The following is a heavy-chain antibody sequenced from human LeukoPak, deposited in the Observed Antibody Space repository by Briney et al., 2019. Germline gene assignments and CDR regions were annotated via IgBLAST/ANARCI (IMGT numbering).Heavy chain of an antibody. CDR1: GFSLSPSGMC. V-gene: IGHV2-70*11. CDR3: ARCGRSLSLDY. D-gene: IGHD1-26*01. J-gene: IGHJ4*02. CDR2: IDWDEDK. Sequence: SGPALVKPTQTLTLTCTFSGFSLSPSGMCVSWIRQPPGKALEWLARIDWDEDKYYSTSLKTRLTISKHTSKNQVVLTMTNMDPVDTATYYCARCGRSLSLDYGGQGTLVTVSS.